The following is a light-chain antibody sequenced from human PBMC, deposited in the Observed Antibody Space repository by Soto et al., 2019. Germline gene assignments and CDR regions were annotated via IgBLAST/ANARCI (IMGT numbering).Light chain of an antibody. V-gene: IGKV3-20*01. J-gene: IGKJ1*01. Sequence: EIVLTQSPGTLSLSPGERATLSCSASQSVSSSYLAWYQQKPGQAPRLLIYGASSRATGIPDRFSGSGSGTDFTLTISRLEPEDFAVYYCQQYGSSPQKFGQGTKVDIK. CDR2: GAS. CDR1: QSVSSSY. CDR3: QQYGSSPQK.